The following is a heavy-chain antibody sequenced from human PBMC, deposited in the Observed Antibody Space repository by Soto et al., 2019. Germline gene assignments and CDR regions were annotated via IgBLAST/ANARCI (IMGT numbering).Heavy chain of an antibody. V-gene: IGHV3-7*01. CDR1: GFSFSGSW. Sequence: EVYLAESGGGLVQPGGSLRLSCAASGFSFSGSWMNWVRQAPGKGLEWVASMKGDGSEKHHVNSVEGRFVISRDNANNLLYLQMNSLRVEDTAVYYCARDAHFYRFDYWGQGTLVTVSS. J-gene: IGHJ4*02. CDR3: ARDAHFYRFDY. CDR2: MKGDGSEK. D-gene: IGHD3-16*02.